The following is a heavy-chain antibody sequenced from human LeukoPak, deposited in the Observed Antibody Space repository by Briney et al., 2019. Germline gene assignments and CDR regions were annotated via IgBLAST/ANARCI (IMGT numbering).Heavy chain of an antibody. V-gene: IGHV3-21*01. Sequence: GGSLRLSCAASGFTFSNYGLNWVRQAPGEGLEWVSSISSSGSYIYYAASVEGRFTISRVNAKNSVYLQMNSLRAEDTAVYYCAGSIAVAVRLDYWGQGTLVTVSS. J-gene: IGHJ4*02. CDR3: AGSIAVAVRLDY. CDR1: GFTFSNYG. CDR2: ISSSGSYI. D-gene: IGHD6-19*01.